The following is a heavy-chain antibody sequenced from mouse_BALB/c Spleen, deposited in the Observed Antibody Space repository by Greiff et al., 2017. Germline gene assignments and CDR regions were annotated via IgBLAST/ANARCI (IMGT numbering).Heavy chain of an antibody. J-gene: IGHJ3*01. CDR3: ARNGYYGSSPWFAY. Sequence: QVQLKQSGAELVRPGTSVKISCKASGYTFTNYWLGWVKQRPGHGLEWIGDIYPGGGYTNYNEKFKGKATLTADTSSSTAYMQLSSLTSEDSAVYFCARNGYYGSSPWFAYWGQGTLVTVSA. CDR2: IYPGGGYT. D-gene: IGHD1-1*01. V-gene: IGHV1-63*02. CDR1: GYTFTNYW.